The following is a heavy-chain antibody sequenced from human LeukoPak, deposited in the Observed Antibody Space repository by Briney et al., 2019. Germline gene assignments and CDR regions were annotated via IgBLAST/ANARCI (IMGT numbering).Heavy chain of an antibody. Sequence: EASVKVSCKASGYTFTGYYMHWVRQAPGQGLEWMGWISAYNGNTNYAQKLQGRVTMTTDTSTSTAYMELRSLRSDDTAVYYCARYYYDSSGYYYYYYYYMDVWGKGTTVTISS. CDR3: ARYYYDSSGYYYYYYYYMDV. CDR1: GYTFTGYY. J-gene: IGHJ6*03. D-gene: IGHD3-22*01. V-gene: IGHV1-18*04. CDR2: ISAYNGNT.